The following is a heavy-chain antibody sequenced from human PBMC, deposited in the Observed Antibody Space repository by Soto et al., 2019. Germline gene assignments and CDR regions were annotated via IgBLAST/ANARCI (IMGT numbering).Heavy chain of an antibody. Sequence: QVQLVESGGGLVKPGGSLRLSCAASGFTFTDYYMSWIRQAPGKGLEWVSYISGSGSNIHYADSVQGRFTISRDNXKNSLYLQMNSLRAEDTAVYYCARPPGTAAAGLGYWGHGTLVTVSS. J-gene: IGHJ4*01. V-gene: IGHV3-11*01. CDR1: GFTFTDYY. CDR2: ISGSGSNI. CDR3: ARPPGTAAAGLGY. D-gene: IGHD6-13*01.